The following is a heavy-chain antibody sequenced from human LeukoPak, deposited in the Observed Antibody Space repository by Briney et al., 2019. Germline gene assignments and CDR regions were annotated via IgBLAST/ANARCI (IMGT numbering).Heavy chain of an antibody. J-gene: IGHJ6*02. D-gene: IGHD2-15*01. CDR3: ARVGCSGGSCYSRGDYYYGMDV. V-gene: IGHV3-48*03. CDR2: ISSSGSTI. CDR1: GFTFSSYE. Sequence: PGGSLRLSCAASGFTFSSYEMNWVRQAPGKGLEWVSYISSSGSTIYYADSVKGRFTISRDNAKNSLYLQMNSLRAEDTAVYFCARVGCSGGSCYSRGDYYYGMDVWGQGTTVTVSS.